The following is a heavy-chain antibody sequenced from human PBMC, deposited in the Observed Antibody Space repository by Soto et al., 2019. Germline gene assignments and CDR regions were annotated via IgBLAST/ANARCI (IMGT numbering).Heavy chain of an antibody. CDR1: GFTVSSYG. V-gene: IGHV3-30*18. D-gene: IGHD6-19*01. J-gene: IGHJ4*02. CDR2: ISYEGSNK. Sequence: QVQLVESGGGEVQPGRSLSLTCGASGFTVSSYGMHWDRQARGKGLERVAVISYEGSNKYYADSGKARFTLSRDNSQNTLYLPGNSLRAEDTALAYCAKDSSGAAWERHLSGYFDYWCQGTLFTVSS. CDR3: AKDSSGAAWERHLSGYFDY.